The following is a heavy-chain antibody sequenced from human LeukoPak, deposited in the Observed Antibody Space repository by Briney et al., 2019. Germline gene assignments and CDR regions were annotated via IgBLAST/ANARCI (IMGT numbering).Heavy chain of an antibody. J-gene: IGHJ4*02. CDR1: GFTFDDYA. CDR2: ISWNSGSI. V-gene: IGHV3-9*01. D-gene: IGHD6-19*01. CDR3: ARAPREQWLVLPPDYFDY. Sequence: GRSLRLSCAASGFTFDDYAMHWVRQAPGKGLEWVSGISWNSGSIGYADSVKGRFTISRDNAKNSLYLQMNSLRAEDTAVYYCARAPREQWLVLPPDYFDYWGQGTLVTVSS.